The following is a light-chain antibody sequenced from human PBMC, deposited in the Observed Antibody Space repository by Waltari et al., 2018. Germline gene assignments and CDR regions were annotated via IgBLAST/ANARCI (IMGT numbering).Light chain of an antibody. CDR3: CSYAGSTTSYVV. CDR1: SSDVGAYNL. CDR2: DAL. J-gene: IGLJ2*01. V-gene: IGLV2-23*01. Sequence: QSALTQPASVSGSPGQSITISCTGTSSDVGAYNLVSWYQQSPGKPPKLIIYDALKRPPGVSSRFSGSKSGNTASLTISGLQADDEALYFCCSYAGSTTSYVVFGGGTRLTVL.